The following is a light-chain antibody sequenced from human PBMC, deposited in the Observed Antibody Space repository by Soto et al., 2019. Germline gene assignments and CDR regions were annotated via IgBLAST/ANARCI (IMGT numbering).Light chain of an antibody. CDR3: SSYTASGADIV. J-gene: IGLJ3*02. V-gene: IGLV2-14*01. CDR1: SSDVGAHNY. CDR2: EVS. Sequence: QSALTQPASVSGSPGQSITISCTGTSSDVGAHNYVSWYQQHPGEAPKLIIYEVSYRPSGVSDRFSGSKSRNTASLTISGLQAEDEADYYCSSYTASGADIVFGGGTKVTVL.